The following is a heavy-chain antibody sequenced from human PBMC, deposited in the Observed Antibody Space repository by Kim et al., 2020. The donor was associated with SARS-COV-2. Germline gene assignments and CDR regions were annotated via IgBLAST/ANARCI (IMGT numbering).Heavy chain of an antibody. D-gene: IGHD2-21*02. CDR3: ARDLTRGLAYCGGDCYFSHHYYYGMDV. CDR2: ISYDGSNK. V-gene: IGHV3-33*05. J-gene: IGHJ6*02. Sequence: GGSLRLSCAASGFTFSSYGMHWVRQAPGKGLEWVAVISYDGSNKYYADSVKGRFTISRDNSKNTLYLQMNSLRAEDTAVYYCARDLTRGLAYCGGDCYFSHHYYYGMDVWGQGTTVTVSS. CDR1: GFTFSSYG.